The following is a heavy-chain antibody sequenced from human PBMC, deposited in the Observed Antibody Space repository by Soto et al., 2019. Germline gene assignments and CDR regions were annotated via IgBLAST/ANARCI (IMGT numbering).Heavy chain of an antibody. Sequence: EVELVESGGGLVQPGGSLRLSCAASGFPFSTYSMSWVRQAPGKGLEWISYISASTLTTFYADSVKGRFTISSDTAQNSLYLQMHSLRDEDTAVYYCASAPQLVAPAATGFDSWGQGTLVTVSS. D-gene: IGHD2-2*01. CDR1: GFPFSTYS. V-gene: IGHV3-48*02. CDR2: ISASTLTT. J-gene: IGHJ4*02. CDR3: ASAPQLVAPAATGFDS.